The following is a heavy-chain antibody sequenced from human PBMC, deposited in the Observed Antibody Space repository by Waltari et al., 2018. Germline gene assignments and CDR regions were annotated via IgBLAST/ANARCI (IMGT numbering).Heavy chain of an antibody. J-gene: IGHJ4*02. CDR1: GYTFTGSY. Sequence: QVQLVQSGAEVKKPGASVKGSCKASGYTFTGSYMHWVRQAPGQGLEWMVCMNPTSGGTNYAQKCKGRVTMTRDTSISTAYMELSRLRSDDTAVYYCARGFRGKDYWVQGTLVTVSS. CDR2: MNPTSGGT. V-gene: IGHV1-2*02. CDR3: ARGFRGKDY. D-gene: IGHD3-10*01.